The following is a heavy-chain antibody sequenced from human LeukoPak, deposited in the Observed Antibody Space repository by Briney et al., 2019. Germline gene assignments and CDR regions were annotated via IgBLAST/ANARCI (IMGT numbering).Heavy chain of an antibody. CDR3: ARHGSYSLAF. CDR1: GGSISSYY. V-gene: IGHV4-59*08. CDR2: IYYSGST. J-gene: IGHJ4*02. D-gene: IGHD1-26*01. Sequence: SETLSLTCTVSGGSISSYYWSWIRQPPGKGLEWIGYIYYSGSTNYNPSLESRVIMSLDKSTNQLSLRFNSVTAADTAVYYCARHGSYSLAFWGQGALVTVSS.